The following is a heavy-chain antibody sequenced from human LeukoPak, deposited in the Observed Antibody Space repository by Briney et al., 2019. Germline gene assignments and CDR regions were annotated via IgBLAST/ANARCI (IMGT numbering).Heavy chain of an antibody. J-gene: IGHJ4*02. V-gene: IGHV1-69*04. CDR3: ARPLKEGYGGNYGGPDY. Sequence: SVKVSCKASGGTFSSYAISWVRQAPGQGLEWMGRIIPILGIANYAQKFQGRVTITADKSTSTAYMELSSLRSEDTAVYYCARPLKEGYGGNYGGPDYWGQGTLVTVSS. CDR1: GGTFSSYA. D-gene: IGHD4-23*01. CDR2: IIPILGIA.